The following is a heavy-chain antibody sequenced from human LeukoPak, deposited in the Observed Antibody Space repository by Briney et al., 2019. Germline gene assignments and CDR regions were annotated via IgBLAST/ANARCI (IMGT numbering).Heavy chain of an antibody. CDR3: AKGVGGTGAGDAFDI. Sequence: GGSLRLSCAASGFTFSSYAMSWVRQAPGKGLEWVSAISGSGGSTYYADSVKGRFTISRDNSKTTLYLQMNSLRAEDTAVYYCAKGVGGTGAGDAFDIWGQGTMVTVSA. J-gene: IGHJ3*02. CDR1: GFTFSSYA. CDR2: ISGSGGST. D-gene: IGHD1-26*01. V-gene: IGHV3-23*01.